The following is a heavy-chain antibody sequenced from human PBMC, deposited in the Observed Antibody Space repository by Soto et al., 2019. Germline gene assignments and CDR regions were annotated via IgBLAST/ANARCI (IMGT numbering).Heavy chain of an antibody. CDR3: AKDGGIAVAGMLFDY. CDR1: GFTFSSYA. J-gene: IGHJ4*02. V-gene: IGHV3-23*01. CDR2: ISGSGGST. D-gene: IGHD6-19*01. Sequence: PGGSLRLSCAASGFTFSSYAMSWVRQAPGKGLEWVSAISGSGGSTYYADSVKGRFTISRDNSKNTLYLQMNSLRAEDTAVYYCAKDGGIAVAGMLFDYWGQGTLVTVSS.